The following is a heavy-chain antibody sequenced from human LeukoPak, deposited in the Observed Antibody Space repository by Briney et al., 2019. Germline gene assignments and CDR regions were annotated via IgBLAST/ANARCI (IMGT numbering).Heavy chain of an antibody. D-gene: IGHD5-18*01. J-gene: IGHJ4*02. CDR3: ARDLGTWIQLWLFDY. Sequence: GGSLRLSCAASGFTFSDYYMSWIRQAPGKGLEWVSYISSSGSTIYYADSVKGRFTISRDNAKNSLYLQMNSLRAEDTAVYYCARDLGTWIQLWLFDYWGQGTLVTVSS. CDR2: ISSSGSTI. V-gene: IGHV3-11*04. CDR1: GFTFSDYY.